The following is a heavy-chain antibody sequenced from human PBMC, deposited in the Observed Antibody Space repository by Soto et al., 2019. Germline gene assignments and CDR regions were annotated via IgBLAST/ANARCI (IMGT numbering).Heavy chain of an antibody. J-gene: IGHJ4*02. V-gene: IGHV3-23*01. CDR1: GFTFSSYA. CDR2: ISGSGGRT. Sequence: GGSLRLSCAASGFTFSSYAMSWVRQAPGKGLEWVSSISGSGGRTYYADSVKGRFTISRDNSKNTLYLRMNSLRAEDTAVYYCAKEAGGSCYRCFDYWGQGTLVTVSS. CDR3: AKEAGGSCYRCFDY. D-gene: IGHD2-15*01.